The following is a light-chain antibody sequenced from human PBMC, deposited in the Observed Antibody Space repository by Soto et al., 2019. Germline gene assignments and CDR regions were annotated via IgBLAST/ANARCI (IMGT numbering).Light chain of an antibody. CDR1: SSDVGAYNY. CDR2: DVS. J-gene: IGLJ1*01. CDR3: SSYSISSTYV. V-gene: IGLV2-14*01. Sequence: QSVLTQPASLSGSPGQSITISCSGTSSDVGAYNYVSWYQKHPGKAPKLMIYDVSYRPSGVSNRFSGSKSGNTASLTISGLQAEDEADYYCSSYSISSTYVFGTGTKVTVL.